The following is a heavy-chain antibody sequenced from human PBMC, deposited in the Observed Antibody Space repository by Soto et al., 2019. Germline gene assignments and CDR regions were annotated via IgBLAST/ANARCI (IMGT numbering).Heavy chain of an antibody. Sequence: XESLRLSCAASGFTFSSYWMSWVRQAPGKGLEWVANIKQDGSEKYYVDSVKGRFTISRDNAKNSLYLQMKSLRAEDTAVYYCARDMGYCSSTSCYFDYWGQGTLVTVSS. V-gene: IGHV3-7*01. CDR2: IKQDGSEK. CDR3: ARDMGYCSSTSCYFDY. D-gene: IGHD2-2*01. J-gene: IGHJ4*02. CDR1: GFTFSSYW.